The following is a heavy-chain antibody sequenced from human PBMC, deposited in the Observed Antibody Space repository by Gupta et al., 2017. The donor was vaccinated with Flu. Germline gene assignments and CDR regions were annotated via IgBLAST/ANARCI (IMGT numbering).Heavy chain of an antibody. J-gene: IGHJ4*02. CDR1: AFTFNSHA. CDR2: SGGGGSPT. Sequence: EVQLLESGGGLVQPGQSLRLSCTWSAFTFNSHAMSWARQAPGKGVDWVSGSGGGGSPTHYADDGKGRFTVSRDNARKALFLQMDSLRVDDTAVYYCAKDRGGLVDTGTLENWGQGTLVTVSS. CDR3: AKDRGGLVDTGTLEN. D-gene: IGHD5-18*01. V-gene: IGHV3-23*01.